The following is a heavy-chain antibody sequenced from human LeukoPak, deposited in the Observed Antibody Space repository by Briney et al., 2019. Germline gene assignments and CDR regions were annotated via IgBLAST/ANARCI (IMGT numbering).Heavy chain of an antibody. CDR1: GFTFSSYS. V-gene: IGHV3-21*01. Sequence: GGSLRLSCAASGFTFSSYSMNWVRQAPGKGLEWVSSISSSSSYIYYADSVKGRFTISRDNAKNSLYLQMNSLRAEDTAVYYWARDVSSAWYRAVDYYYMDVWGKGTTVTVSS. J-gene: IGHJ6*03. CDR3: ARDVSSAWYRAVDYYYMDV. CDR2: ISSSSSYI. D-gene: IGHD6-19*01.